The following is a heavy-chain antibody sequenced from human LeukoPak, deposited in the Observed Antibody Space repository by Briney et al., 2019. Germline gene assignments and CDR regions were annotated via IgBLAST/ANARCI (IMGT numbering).Heavy chain of an antibody. CDR2: VIPIFGTA. J-gene: IGHJ5*02. V-gene: IGHV1-69*01. CDR1: GGTLRSYA. Sequence: VKGSCKASGGTLRSYAISWVRQAPGQGLGWVGGVIPIFGTANYAQKFQGRVTITADESTSTAYMELSSLRSEDTAVYYCARTATFGVVIIHWFDPWGQGTLVTVSS. D-gene: IGHD3-3*01. CDR3: ARTATFGVVIIHWFDP.